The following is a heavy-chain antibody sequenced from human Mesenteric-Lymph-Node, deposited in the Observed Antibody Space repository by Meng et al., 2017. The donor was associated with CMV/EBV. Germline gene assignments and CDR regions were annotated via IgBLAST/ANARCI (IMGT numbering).Heavy chain of an antibody. Sequence: QVQLPQSGAEVKKPGSSVKVSCKASGGTFSSYTISWVRQAPGQGLEWMGRIIPILGIANYAQKFQGRVTITADKSTSTAYMELSSLRSEDTAVYYCAGGIAAAGSRWFDPWGQGTLVTVSS. CDR2: IIPILGIA. CDR1: GGTFSSYT. CDR3: AGGIAAAGSRWFDP. D-gene: IGHD6-13*01. J-gene: IGHJ5*02. V-gene: IGHV1-69*02.